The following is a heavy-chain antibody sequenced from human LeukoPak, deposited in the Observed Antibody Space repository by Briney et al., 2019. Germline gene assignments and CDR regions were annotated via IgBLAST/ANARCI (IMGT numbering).Heavy chain of an antibody. V-gene: IGHV3-21*05. Sequence: PGGSLRLSCAASGFTFSSYSMNWVRQAPGKGLEWVSYISNSGNHLSYADSVKGRFTISRDNAKNSLYLQMNSLRAEDTAMYYCAKDAYWGQGTLVTVSS. CDR1: GFTFSSYS. CDR2: ISNSGNHL. CDR3: AKDAY. J-gene: IGHJ4*02.